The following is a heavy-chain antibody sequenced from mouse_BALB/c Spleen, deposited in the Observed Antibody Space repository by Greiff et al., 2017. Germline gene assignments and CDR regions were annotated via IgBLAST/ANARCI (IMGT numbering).Heavy chain of an antibody. CDR1: GFTFSSFG. D-gene: IGHD3-3*01. V-gene: IGHV5-17*02. CDR3: ARRGTGSYYYAMDY. CDR2: ISSGSSTI. Sequence: EVKVVESGGGLVQPGGSRKLSCAASGFTFSSFGMHWVRQAPEKGLEWVTYISSGSSTIYYADTVKGRFTISRDNPKNTLFLQMTSLRSEDTAMYYCARRGTGSYYYAMDYWGQGTSVTVSS. J-gene: IGHJ4*01.